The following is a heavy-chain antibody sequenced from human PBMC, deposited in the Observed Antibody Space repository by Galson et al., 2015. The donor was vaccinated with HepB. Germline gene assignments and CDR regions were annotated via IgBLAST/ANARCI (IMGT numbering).Heavy chain of an antibody. J-gene: IGHJ5*02. V-gene: IGHV1-3*01. D-gene: IGHD6-19*01. CDR3: ARGVPVAGMECFDP. Sequence: SVKVSCKASGYTFTTYAIHWVRQAPGQRLEWMGRITVDDGKTNYAQTFHDRVTIIRDTSARTAYMELSSLRSEDTAVYYCARGVPVAGMECFDPWGQGTLVSVSS. CDR2: ITVDDGKT. CDR1: GYTFTTYA.